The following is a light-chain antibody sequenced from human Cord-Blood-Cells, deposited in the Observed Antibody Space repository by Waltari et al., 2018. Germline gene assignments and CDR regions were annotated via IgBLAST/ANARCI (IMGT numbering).Light chain of an antibody. Sequence: EIVMTQSPATLSVSPGDRAALSCRASQSVSSNLAWYQQKPGQAPRPLIYGASTRATGIPARFSGSGSGTEFTLTISSLQSEDFAVYYCQQYNNWPPITFGQGTRLEIK. CDR2: GAS. V-gene: IGKV3-15*01. CDR3: QQYNNWPPIT. CDR1: QSVSSN. J-gene: IGKJ5*01.